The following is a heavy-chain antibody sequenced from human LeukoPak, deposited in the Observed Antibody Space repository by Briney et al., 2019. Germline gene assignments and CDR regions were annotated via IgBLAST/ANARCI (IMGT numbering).Heavy chain of an antibody. CDR3: ARVFELTGTTGGDY. D-gene: IGHD1-7*01. CDR1: GYTFTGYY. CDR2: INPNSGGT. V-gene: IGHV1-2*02. Sequence: ASVKVSCKASGYTFTGYYMHWVRQARGQGLEWLGWINPNSGGTNYAQKFQGRVTMTSDTSISTAYMELSRLRSDDTAVYYCARVFELTGTTGGDYWGQGTLVTVSS. J-gene: IGHJ4*02.